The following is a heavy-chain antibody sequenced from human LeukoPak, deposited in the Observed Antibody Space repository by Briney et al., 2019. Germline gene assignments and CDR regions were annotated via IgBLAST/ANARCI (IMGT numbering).Heavy chain of an antibody. D-gene: IGHD3-10*01. CDR3: ARVRMVRGVIGY. J-gene: IGHJ4*02. V-gene: IGHV4-59*12. Sequence: PSETLSLTCTVSGGSISGYYWNWIRQPPGKGLEWIGYIHYSGRTTYNSSLKSRVTISEDTSKNQFSLKLSSVTAADTAVYYCARVRMVRGVIGYWGQGTLVTVPS. CDR1: GGSISGYY. CDR2: IHYSGRT.